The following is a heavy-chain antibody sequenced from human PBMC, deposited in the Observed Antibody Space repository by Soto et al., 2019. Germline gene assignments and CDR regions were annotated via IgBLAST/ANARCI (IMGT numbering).Heavy chain of an antibody. Sequence: GVSLRVSCAASGFTFSSYGMHWVRQAPGKGLEWVAVIWYDGSNKYYADSVKGRFTISRDNSKNTLYLQMNSLRAEDTAVYYCARDPSSSGWYDYWGQGTLVTVSS. CDR3: ARDPSSSGWYDY. D-gene: IGHD6-19*01. CDR2: IWYDGSNK. CDR1: GFTFSSYG. J-gene: IGHJ4*02. V-gene: IGHV3-33*01.